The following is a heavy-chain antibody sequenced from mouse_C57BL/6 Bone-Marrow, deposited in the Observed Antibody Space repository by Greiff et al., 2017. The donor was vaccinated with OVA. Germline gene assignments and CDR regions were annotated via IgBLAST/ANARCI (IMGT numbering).Heavy chain of an antibody. D-gene: IGHD1-1*01. CDR2: INPDSSTI. CDR3: AREDYYGSSILDY. CDR1: GIDFSRYW. V-gene: IGHV4-1*01. J-gene: IGHJ2*01. Sequence: EVQLLQSGGGLVQPGGSLKLSCAASGIDFSRYWLSWVRRAPGKGLEWIGEINPDSSTINYAPSLQDKFIISRDNAEKTLYLKMSKVRSEDTALYDSAREDYYGSSILDYWGQGTTLTVSS.